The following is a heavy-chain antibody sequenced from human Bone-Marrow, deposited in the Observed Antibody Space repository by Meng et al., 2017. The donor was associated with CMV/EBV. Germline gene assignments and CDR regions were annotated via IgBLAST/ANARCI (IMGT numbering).Heavy chain of an antibody. CDR2: ISSSSSYI. J-gene: IGHJ3*02. D-gene: IGHD2-15*01. CDR3: ARDLDYSLTVSINVFDI. CDR1: GFTFDDYG. Sequence: GESLKISCAASGFTFDDYGMSWVRQAPGKGLEWVSSISSSSSYIYYADSVKGRFTISRDNAKNSLYLQMNSLRAEDTAVYYCARDLDYSLTVSINVFDIWGQRTMVTVSS. V-gene: IGHV3-21*01.